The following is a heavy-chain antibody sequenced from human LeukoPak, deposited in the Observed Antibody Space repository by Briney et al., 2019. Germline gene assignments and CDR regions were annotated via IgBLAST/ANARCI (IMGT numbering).Heavy chain of an antibody. Sequence: GGSLRLSCSASGFTFSSYWMSWVRQTTGKGLECVAKIREDGNEKFYVDSVKGRFTISRDNSKNTLFLQMNSLRGEDTAVYYCAKGGSSSWDYFDYWGQGTPVTVSS. CDR3: AKGGSSSWDYFDY. J-gene: IGHJ4*02. V-gene: IGHV3-7*01. D-gene: IGHD6-13*01. CDR2: IREDGNEK. CDR1: GFTFSSYW.